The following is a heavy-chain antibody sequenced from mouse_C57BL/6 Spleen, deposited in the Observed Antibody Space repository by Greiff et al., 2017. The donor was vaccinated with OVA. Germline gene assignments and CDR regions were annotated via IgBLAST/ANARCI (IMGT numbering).Heavy chain of an antibody. J-gene: IGHJ2*01. CDR1: GYTFTSYW. V-gene: IGHV1-72*01. Sequence: QVQLQQPGAELVKPGASVKLSCKASGYTFTSYWMHWVKQRPGRGLEWIGRIDPTSGGTKYTAKFKGKATLTVDTPSSTAYMQLSSLTSEDSAVYYCARSDYGSRYLDYWGQGTTLTVSS. CDR2: IDPTSGGT. CDR3: ARSDYGSRYLDY. D-gene: IGHD1-1*01.